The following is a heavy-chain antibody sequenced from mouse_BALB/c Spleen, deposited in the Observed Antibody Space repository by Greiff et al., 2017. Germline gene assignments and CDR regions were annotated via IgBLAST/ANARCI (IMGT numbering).Heavy chain of an antibody. Sequence: EVHLVESGGGLVKPGGSLKLSCAASGFTFSSYTMSWVRQTPEKRLEWVATISSGGSYTYYPDSVKGRFTISRDNAKNTLYLQMSSLKSEDTAMYYCTRDPPLLRLRFDYWGQGTTLTVSS. CDR2: ISSGGSYT. D-gene: IGHD1-2*01. CDR1: GFTFSSYT. V-gene: IGHV5-6-4*01. CDR3: TRDPPLLRLRFDY. J-gene: IGHJ2*01.